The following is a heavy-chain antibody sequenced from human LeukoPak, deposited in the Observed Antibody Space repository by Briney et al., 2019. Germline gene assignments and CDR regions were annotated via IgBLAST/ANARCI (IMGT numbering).Heavy chain of an antibody. CDR3: ARDFPSIAAAGTDQNWFDP. CDR1: GGTFSSYA. V-gene: IGHV1-69*05. Sequence: SVKVSCKASGGTFSSYAISWVRQAPGQGLEWMGGIIPIFGTANYAQKFQGRVTITTDESTSTAYMELSSLRSEDTAVYYCARDFPSIAAAGTDQNWFDPWGQGTLVTVPS. J-gene: IGHJ5*02. D-gene: IGHD6-13*01. CDR2: IIPIFGTA.